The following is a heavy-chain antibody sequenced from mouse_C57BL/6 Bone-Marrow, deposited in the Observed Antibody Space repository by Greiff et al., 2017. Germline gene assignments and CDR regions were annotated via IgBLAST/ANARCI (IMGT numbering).Heavy chain of an antibody. CDR2: INPNNGGT. V-gene: IGHV1-18*01. Sequence: VQLQQSGPELVKPGASVKIPCKASGYTFTDYNMDWVKQSHGKSLEWIGDINPNNGGTIYNQKFKGKATLTVAKSSSTAYMELRSLTSEDTAVYYCARYYYRGYYAMYYWGQGTSATVTS. J-gene: IGHJ4*01. CDR3: ARYYYRGYYAMYY. D-gene: IGHD1-1*01. CDR1: GYTFTDYN.